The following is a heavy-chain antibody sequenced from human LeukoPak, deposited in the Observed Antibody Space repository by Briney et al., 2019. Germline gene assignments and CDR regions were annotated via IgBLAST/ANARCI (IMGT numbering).Heavy chain of an antibody. Sequence: PGGSLRLSCAASGFTFHGHAMHWVRQVPGKGLEWVSLISGGGGSTYYADSVKGRFTISRDNSKNSLHLQMNSLTTEDTALYYCARGDQWLIHYWGQGTLVTVSS. CDR2: ISGGGGST. CDR1: GFTFHGHA. J-gene: IGHJ4*02. D-gene: IGHD6-19*01. CDR3: ARGDQWLIHY. V-gene: IGHV3-43*02.